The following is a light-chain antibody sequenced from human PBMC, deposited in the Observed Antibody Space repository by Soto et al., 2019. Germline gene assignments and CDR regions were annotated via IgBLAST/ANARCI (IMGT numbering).Light chain of an antibody. V-gene: IGLV2-23*02. CDR2: EVN. J-gene: IGLJ1*01. CDR3: CSLAASKPFPYV. Sequence: SLLTKPASVSGSPGQSITISCTGTISDVGSHNLVSWYQQHPDKAPKLIIYEVNERPSGVSSRFSGSKSGNTASLTVSGLEPAHEDASPFCSLAASKPFPYVSGTGTKATV. CDR1: ISDVGSHNL.